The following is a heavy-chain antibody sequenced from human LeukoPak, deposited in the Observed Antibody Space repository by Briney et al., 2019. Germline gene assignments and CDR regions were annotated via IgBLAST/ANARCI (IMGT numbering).Heavy chain of an antibody. V-gene: IGHV1-2*02. Sequence: ASVKVSCKASGYTFTDYYMHWVRQAPGQGLEWMGWINPNSGGTHYAQKFQGRVTMTRDTSISTAYMELSRVRSDDTAIYYCARYYCDSSGYYRFDCWGQGSLVTVSS. J-gene: IGHJ4*02. CDR3: ARYYCDSSGYYRFDC. D-gene: IGHD3-22*01. CDR1: GYTFTDYY. CDR2: INPNSGGT.